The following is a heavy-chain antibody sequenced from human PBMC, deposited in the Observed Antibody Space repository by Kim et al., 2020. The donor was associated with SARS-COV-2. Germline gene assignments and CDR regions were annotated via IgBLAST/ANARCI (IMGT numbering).Heavy chain of an antibody. CDR1: GFTFSSYG. Sequence: GGSLRLSCAASGFTFSSYGMHWVRQAPGKGLEWVAVISYDGSNKYYADSVKGRFTISRDNSKNTLYLQMNSLRAEDTAVYYCAKAATVGATSAEGAFEIWGQGTMVTVSS. J-gene: IGHJ3*02. D-gene: IGHD1-26*01. CDR2: ISYDGSNK. CDR3: AKAATVGATSAEGAFEI. V-gene: IGHV3-30*18.